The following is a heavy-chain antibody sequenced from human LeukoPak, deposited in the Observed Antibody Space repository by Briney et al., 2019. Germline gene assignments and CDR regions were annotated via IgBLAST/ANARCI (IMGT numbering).Heavy chain of an antibody. CDR3: AKDFGY. CDR2: ISYDGSNK. J-gene: IGHJ4*02. CDR1: GFTFSSYG. Sequence: GRSLRLSCAASGFTFSSYGMHWVRQAPGKGLEWVAVISYDGSNKYYADSVKGRFTISRDNSKNTLYLQMNSLRAEDTAVYYYAKDFGYWGQGTLVTVSS. V-gene: IGHV3-30*18.